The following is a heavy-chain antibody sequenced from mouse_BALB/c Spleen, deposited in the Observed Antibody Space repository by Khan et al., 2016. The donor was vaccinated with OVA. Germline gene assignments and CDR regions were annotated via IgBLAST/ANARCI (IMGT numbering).Heavy chain of an antibody. CDR1: GFTFSPNS. Sequence: VQLVQSGGDLVKSGGSLKLSCAASGFTFSPNSMPWVRQTPDKRLEWVGTISRDGDYTYYPDNVKGRSNISRDNAKNTPYLQMSSLKSEDTAVYTGAAHLAGSLAYWGQGTLVTVSA. CDR3: AAHLAGSLAY. D-gene: IGHD1-3*01. V-gene: IGHV5-6*01. CDR2: ISRDGDYT. J-gene: IGHJ3*01.